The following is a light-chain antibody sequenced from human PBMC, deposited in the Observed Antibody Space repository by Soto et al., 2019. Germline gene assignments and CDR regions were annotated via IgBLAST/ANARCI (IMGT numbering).Light chain of an antibody. CDR2: VTS. CDR1: QDIRDD. CDR3: LQNYNFPRT. V-gene: IGKV1-6*01. Sequence: AIQMTQFPSSLSASVGDRVTITCRASQDIRDDLGWYQQRPGEAPKVLIHVTSSLRTGVPSRFSGSGSGTDFTLTLSGLQPEDFATYYCLQNYNFPRTFGPGTKVDIK. J-gene: IGKJ3*01.